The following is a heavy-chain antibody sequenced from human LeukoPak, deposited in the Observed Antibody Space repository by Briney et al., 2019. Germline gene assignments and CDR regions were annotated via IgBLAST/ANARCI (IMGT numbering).Heavy chain of an antibody. CDR2: FYPEDGET. CDR1: GGTFSSYA. D-gene: IGHD6-6*01. CDR3: ATDRYSSSFGSPNY. Sequence: ASVKVFCKASGGTFSSYAISWVRQAPGQGLEWMGGFYPEDGETIYAQKFQGRVTMTEDTSTDTAYMELSSLRSEDTAVYYCATDRYSSSFGSPNYWGQGTLVTVSS. V-gene: IGHV1-24*01. J-gene: IGHJ4*02.